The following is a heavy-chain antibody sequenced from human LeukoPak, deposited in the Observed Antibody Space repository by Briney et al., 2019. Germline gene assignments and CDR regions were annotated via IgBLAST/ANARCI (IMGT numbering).Heavy chain of an antibody. J-gene: IGHJ4*02. Sequence: GESLKISCKGSGYSFTSYWIGWVRQMPGKGLEWMGIIYPGDPDTRYSPSFQGQVTISADKSISTAYLQWSSLKASDTAMCYCARHVDDSSGYYYRTMYYFDYWGQGSLVTVSS. D-gene: IGHD3-22*01. CDR2: IYPGDPDT. CDR1: GYSFTSYW. CDR3: ARHVDDSSGYYYRTMYYFDY. V-gene: IGHV5-51*01.